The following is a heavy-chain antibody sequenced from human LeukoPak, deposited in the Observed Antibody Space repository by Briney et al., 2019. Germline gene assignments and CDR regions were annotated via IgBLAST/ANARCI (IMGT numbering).Heavy chain of an antibody. CDR1: GYTFTSYD. V-gene: IGHV1-8*03. CDR3: ARAPALKDTYGGYHYYMDV. Sequence: GASVKVSCKASGYTFTSYDINWLRQATEQGLEWMGWMNPNSGNTGYAQNFQDRVTITRNTSIGAAYMELSSLRSEDTAVYYCARAPALKDTYGGYHYYMDVWGKGTTVTVSS. D-gene: IGHD5-18*01. J-gene: IGHJ6*03. CDR2: MNPNSGNT.